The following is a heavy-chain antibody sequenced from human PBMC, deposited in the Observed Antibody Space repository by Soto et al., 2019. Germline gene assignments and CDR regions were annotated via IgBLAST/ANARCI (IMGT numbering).Heavy chain of an antibody. CDR2: ISAYNGNT. J-gene: IGHJ6*02. CDR1: GYTFTSYG. Sequence: ASVKVSCKASGYTFTSYGISWVRQAPGQGLEWMGWISAYNGNTNYAQKLQGRVTMTTDTSTSTAYMELRSLRSDDTAVYYCARDWYSSSWKNYYYYCGMAVWGQGTTVTVSS. V-gene: IGHV1-18*04. D-gene: IGHD6-13*01. CDR3: ARDWYSSSWKNYYYYCGMAV.